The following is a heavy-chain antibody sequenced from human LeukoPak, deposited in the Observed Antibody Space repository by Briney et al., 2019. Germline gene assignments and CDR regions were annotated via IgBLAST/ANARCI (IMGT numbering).Heavy chain of an antibody. J-gene: IGHJ4*02. CDR1: GFTFSNYP. V-gene: IGHV3-30*04. CDR2: ISYDGSNK. CDR3: ARRVWCSSTNCRGFDY. D-gene: IGHD2-2*01. Sequence: GRSLRLSCAASGFTFSNYPMHWVRQAPGKGLEWVALISYDGSNKYYADSVKGRFTISRDNSKNTLYLQMNSLRAEDTAVYYCARRVWCSSTNCRGFDYWGQGTPVTVSS.